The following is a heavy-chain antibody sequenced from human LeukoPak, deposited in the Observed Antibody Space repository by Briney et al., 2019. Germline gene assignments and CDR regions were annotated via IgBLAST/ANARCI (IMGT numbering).Heavy chain of an antibody. V-gene: IGHV4-39*01. J-gene: IGHJ4*02. CDR3: ARRGLTETSGTLDC. CDR2: IYYSGST. CDR1: GGSISSSDSY. Sequence: SETLSLTCTVSGGSISSSDSYCGWIRQPPGKGLEWIGSIYYSGSTFYNSSLKSRLTISVDTSKNQLSLKLTSVTAADTAVYFCARRGLTETSGTLDCWGPGTLVSVSS. D-gene: IGHD3-10*01.